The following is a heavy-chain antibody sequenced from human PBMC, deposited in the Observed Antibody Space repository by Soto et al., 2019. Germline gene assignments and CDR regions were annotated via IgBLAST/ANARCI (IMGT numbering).Heavy chain of an antibody. CDR2: IYYSGST. CDR1: GGSISSYY. J-gene: IGHJ5*02. D-gene: IGHD3-22*01. V-gene: IGHV4-59*01. CDR3: ARANVMYCYDSSGLWFDP. Sequence: PSETLSLTCTVSGGSISSYYWSWIRQPPGKGLEWIVYIYYSGSTNYNPSLKSRVTISVDTSKNEFSLKLSSVTAADTAVYYCARANVMYCYDSSGLWFDPWGQGTLVTVSS.